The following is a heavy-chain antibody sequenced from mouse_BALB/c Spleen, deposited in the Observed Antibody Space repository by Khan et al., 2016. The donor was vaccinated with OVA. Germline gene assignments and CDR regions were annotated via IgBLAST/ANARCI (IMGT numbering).Heavy chain of an antibody. V-gene: IGHV1S136*01. CDR3: AKSYRYVVYFDY. D-gene: IGHD2-14*01. CDR2: IYPCNGDT. Sequence: MQLQQSGAELVKPGASVKMSCKASGYTFTSYVMHWLRQKPGQGLEWIGYIYPCNGDTKYNEKFKGEATLTSDKSSTTAYMQLSSLTSEDSAVYYCAKSYRYVVYFDYWGQGTTLTVSS. CDR1: GYTFTSYV. J-gene: IGHJ2*01.